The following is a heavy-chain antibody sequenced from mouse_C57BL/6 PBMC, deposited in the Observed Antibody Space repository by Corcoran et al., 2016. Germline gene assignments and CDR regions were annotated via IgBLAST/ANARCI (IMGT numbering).Heavy chain of an antibody. D-gene: IGHD1-1*01. J-gene: IGHJ2*01. V-gene: IGHV1-26*01. CDR1: GYTFTDYY. CDR2: INPNNGGT. CDR3: TRELEVYYGSSPFDY. Sequence: EVQLQQSGPELVKPGASVKISCKASGYTFTDYYMNWVKQSHGKSLEWIGDINPNNGGTSYNQKFKGKATLTVDKSSSTAYMELRSLTSEDSAVYYFTRELEVYYGSSPFDYWGQGTTLTVSS.